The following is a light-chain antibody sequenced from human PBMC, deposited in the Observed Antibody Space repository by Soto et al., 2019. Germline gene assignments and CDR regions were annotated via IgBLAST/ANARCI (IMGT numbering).Light chain of an antibody. CDR1: QTISSY. Sequence: DIQMTQSPSSLSASVGDRVTITCRASQTISSYLHWYQQKPGKAPQLLIYAASSLQRGVPSRFSGSGSGTDFTLIISSLQPEDFETYFCQQSSNTPYTFGQGTKLEIK. V-gene: IGKV1-39*01. CDR2: AAS. CDR3: QQSSNTPYT. J-gene: IGKJ2*01.